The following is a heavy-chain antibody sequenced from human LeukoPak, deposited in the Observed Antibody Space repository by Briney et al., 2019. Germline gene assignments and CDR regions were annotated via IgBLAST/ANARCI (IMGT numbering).Heavy chain of an antibody. J-gene: IGHJ3*02. CDR3: ARDPDDGSIRGAFDI. CDR2: IYYSGST. D-gene: IGHD3-22*01. CDR1: GGSISSGGYY. V-gene: IGHV4-31*03. Sequence: PSETLSLTCTVSGGSISSGGYYWSWIRQHPGKGLEWIGYIYYSGSTYYNPSLKSRVTISVDTSKNQFSLKLSSVTAADTAVYYCARDPDDGSIRGAFDIWGQGTMVTVSS.